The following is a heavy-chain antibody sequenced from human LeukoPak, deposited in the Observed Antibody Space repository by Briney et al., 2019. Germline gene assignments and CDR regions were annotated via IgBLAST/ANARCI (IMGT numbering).Heavy chain of an antibody. CDR2: IYHSGST. Sequence: SETLSLTCTVPGSSISSYYWSWIRQPPGKGLEWIGEIYHSGSTNYNPSLKSRVTISVDKSKNQFSLKLSSVTAADTAVYYCARDRVTMVRGVAHFDYWGQGTLVTVSS. CDR3: ARDRVTMVRGVAHFDY. V-gene: IGHV4-59*12. CDR1: GSSISSYY. J-gene: IGHJ4*02. D-gene: IGHD3-10*01.